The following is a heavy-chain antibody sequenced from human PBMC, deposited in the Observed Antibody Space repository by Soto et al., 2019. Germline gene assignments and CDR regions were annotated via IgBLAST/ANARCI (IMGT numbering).Heavy chain of an antibody. D-gene: IGHD5-18*01. CDR2: ISPYNGNT. V-gene: IGHV1-18*01. CDR3: ARGRGDTAISLFDY. J-gene: IGHJ4*02. CDR1: GYTFTSYG. Sequence: QVQLVQSGAEVKKPGASVKVACRASGYTFTSYGISWVRQAPGQGLEWMGWISPYNGNTNYAQKFQGRVTMTTDTSTSTAYMELRSLRSDATAVYYCARGRGDTAISLFDYWGQGTLVTVSS.